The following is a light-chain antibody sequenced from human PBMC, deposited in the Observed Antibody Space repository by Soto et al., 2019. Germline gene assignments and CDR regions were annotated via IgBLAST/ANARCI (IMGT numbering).Light chain of an antibody. Sequence: EIVMTQSPASLSVSPGDGATLSCRASQSVASNVAWYQQKPGQGPRLLIHGASTRAVGVPARFSGSGSGTDFTLTISSLQSEDFAVYYRQQYHNWPPQYTFGQGTKLQIK. CDR2: GAS. CDR3: QQYHNWPPQYT. V-gene: IGKV3-15*01. J-gene: IGKJ2*01. CDR1: QSVASN.